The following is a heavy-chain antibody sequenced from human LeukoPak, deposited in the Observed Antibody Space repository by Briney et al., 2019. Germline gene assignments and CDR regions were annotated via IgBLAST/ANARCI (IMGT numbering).Heavy chain of an antibody. CDR2: INWNGGST. V-gene: IGHV3-20*04. CDR1: GFTFDDYG. Sequence: PGGSLRLSCAASGFTFDDYGMSWVRQAPGKGLEWVSGINWNGGSTGYADSVKGRFTISRENAKNSLYLQMNSLRAEDTAVYYCARDFYGSGNFVFDYWGQGALVTVSS. J-gene: IGHJ4*02. D-gene: IGHD3-10*01. CDR3: ARDFYGSGNFVFDY.